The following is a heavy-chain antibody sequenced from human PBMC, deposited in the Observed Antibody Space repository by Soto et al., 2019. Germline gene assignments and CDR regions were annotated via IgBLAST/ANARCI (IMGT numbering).Heavy chain of an antibody. V-gene: IGHV1-69*01. D-gene: IGHD3-22*01. J-gene: IGHJ2*01. Sequence: QVQLVQSGAEVNKPGSSVKVSCKASGGTFSSYAISWVRQAPGQGLEWMGGIIPIFGTANYAQKFQGRVTITADESTSTAYMELSSLRSEDTAVYYCAREGYYDSSGYYSSVWYFDLWGRGTLVTVSS. CDR3: AREGYYDSSGYYSSVWYFDL. CDR2: IIPIFGTA. CDR1: GGTFSSYA.